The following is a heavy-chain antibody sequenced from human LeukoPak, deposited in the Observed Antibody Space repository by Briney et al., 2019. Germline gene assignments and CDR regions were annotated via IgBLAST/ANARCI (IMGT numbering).Heavy chain of an antibody. Sequence: SVKVSCKASGGTFSSYAISCVRQAPGQGLEWMGGIIPIFGTANYAQKFQGRVTITADESTSTAYMELSSLRSEDTAVYYCARASIVATISYYYYGMDVWGKGTTVTVSS. J-gene: IGHJ6*04. CDR3: ARASIVATISYYYYGMDV. D-gene: IGHD5-12*01. V-gene: IGHV1-69*13. CDR2: IIPIFGTA. CDR1: GGTFSSYA.